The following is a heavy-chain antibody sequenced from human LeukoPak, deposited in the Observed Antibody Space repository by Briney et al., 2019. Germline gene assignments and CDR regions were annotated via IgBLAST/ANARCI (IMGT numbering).Heavy chain of an antibody. J-gene: IGHJ2*01. V-gene: IGHV3-21*01. Sequence: GESLRLSCAASGFTFTSHSLNWVRQAPGKGLEWVSSISSSSSYIYYADSVKGRFSISRDNARNSLYLQMNSLTAEDTAVYYCARDWRNKYSNSWSRGEWYFDLWGRGTLVTVSS. CDR2: ISSSSSYI. CDR3: ARDWRNKYSNSWSRGEWYFDL. CDR1: GFTFTSHS. D-gene: IGHD6-13*01.